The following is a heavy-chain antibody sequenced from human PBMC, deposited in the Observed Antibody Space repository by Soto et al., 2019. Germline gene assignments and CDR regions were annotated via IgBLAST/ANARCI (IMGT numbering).Heavy chain of an antibody. Sequence: PGGSLRLSCAASGFTFSSYAMSWVRQAPGKGLEWVSAISGSGGSTYYADSVKGRFTISRDNSKNTLYLQMNSLRAEDTAVYYCAKPLGRDNGISSPTDVWGKGTTVTVSS. V-gene: IGHV3-23*01. D-gene: IGHD1-20*01. CDR1: GFTFSSYA. J-gene: IGHJ6*04. CDR2: ISGSGGST. CDR3: AKPLGRDNGISSPTDV.